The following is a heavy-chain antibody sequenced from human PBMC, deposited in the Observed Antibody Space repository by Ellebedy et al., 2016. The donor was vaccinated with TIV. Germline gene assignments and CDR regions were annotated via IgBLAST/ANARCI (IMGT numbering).Heavy chain of an antibody. CDR2: ISSSSSYI. D-gene: IGHD2-15*01. V-gene: IGHV3-21*01. CDR1: GFTFSSYS. CDR3: ARDVAKAGADRDAFDI. J-gene: IGHJ3*02. Sequence: GESLKISXAASGFTFSSYSMNWVRQAPGKGLEWVSSISSSSSYIYYADSVKGRFTISRDNAKNSLYLQMNSLRDEDTAVYYCARDVAKAGADRDAFDIWGQGTMVTVSS.